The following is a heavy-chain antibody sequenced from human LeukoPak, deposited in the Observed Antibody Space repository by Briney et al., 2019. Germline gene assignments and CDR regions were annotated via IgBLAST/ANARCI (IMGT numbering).Heavy chain of an antibody. V-gene: IGHV3-30*18. J-gene: IGHJ4*02. CDR3: AKDQISGYSGYDYDRGD. D-gene: IGHD5-12*01. CDR2: ISYDGSNK. Sequence: PGRSLRLSCAASGFTFSSYGMHWVRQAPGKGLEWVAVISYDGSNKYYADSVKGRFTISRDNSKNTLYLQMNSLRAEDTAVYYCAKDQISGYSGYDYDRGDWGQGTLVTVSS. CDR1: GFTFSSYG.